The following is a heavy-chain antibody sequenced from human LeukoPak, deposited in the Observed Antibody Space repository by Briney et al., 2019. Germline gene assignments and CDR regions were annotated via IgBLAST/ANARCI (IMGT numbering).Heavy chain of an antibody. D-gene: IGHD2-2*01. J-gene: IGHJ4*02. Sequence: SETLSLTCTVSGGSISSGGYYWSWIRQHPGKGLEWIGYINHSGSTYYNPSLKSRGTISIDTTNNQFSLKLTSVTAADTAVYYCAGAGYVVPAAIYFLDYWGQGILVTVSS. CDR1: GGSISSGGYY. CDR2: INHSGST. CDR3: AGAGYVVPAAIYFLDY. V-gene: IGHV4-31*03.